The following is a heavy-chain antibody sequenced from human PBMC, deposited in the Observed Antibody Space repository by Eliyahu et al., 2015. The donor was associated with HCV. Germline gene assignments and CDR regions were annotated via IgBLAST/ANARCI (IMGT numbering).Heavy chain of an antibody. CDR2: TTNNANSYTT. D-gene: IGHD5-18*01. CDR3: ARDTATALDR. CDR1: GFAFSDXY. J-gene: IGHJ5*02. Sequence: EVQLVESGGGLVQPGGSLRLXXAASGFAFSDXYMDWVRQAPGKGLEWVSRTTNNANSYTTQXAASVKGRFTASRDDAKNSLYLQMNSLKTEDTAMYYCARDTATALDRWGQGTLVTVSS. V-gene: IGHV3-72*01.